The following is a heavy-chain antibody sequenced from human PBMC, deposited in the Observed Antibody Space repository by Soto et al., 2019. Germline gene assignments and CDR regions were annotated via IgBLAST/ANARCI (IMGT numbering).Heavy chain of an antibody. J-gene: IGHJ3*02. CDR3: ARDYSDILTGYYWHAFDI. V-gene: IGHV1-2*04. CDR2: INPNSGGT. Sequence: ASVKVSCKASGYTFTGYYMHWVRQAPGQRLDWMGWINPNSGGTNYAQKFQGWVTMTRDTSISTAYMELSRLRSDDTAVYYCARDYSDILTGYYWHAFDIWGQGTMVTVSS. D-gene: IGHD3-9*01. CDR1: GYTFTGYY.